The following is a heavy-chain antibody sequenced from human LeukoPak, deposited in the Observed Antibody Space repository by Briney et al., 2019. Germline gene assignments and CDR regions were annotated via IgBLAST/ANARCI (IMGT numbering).Heavy chain of an antibody. Sequence: GGSLRLSCAASGFTFSSYGMHWVRQAPGKGLEWLAFIRYDGSNKYYADSVKGRFTISRDNSKNTLYLQMNSLRAEDTAVYYCAKDLRRGLVNYYYYYMDVWGKGTTVTVSS. V-gene: IGHV3-30*02. CDR3: AKDLRRGLVNYYYYYMDV. D-gene: IGHD3/OR15-3a*01. J-gene: IGHJ6*03. CDR2: IRYDGSNK. CDR1: GFTFSSYG.